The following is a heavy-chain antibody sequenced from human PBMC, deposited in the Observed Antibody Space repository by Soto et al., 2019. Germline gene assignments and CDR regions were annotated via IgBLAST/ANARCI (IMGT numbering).Heavy chain of an antibody. CDR3: ARARGGQYDALGSYAFFDY. Sequence: QVQRVQSGAEVKKPGASVKVSCKTSGYTFTSYDINWVRQATGQGLEWMAWMNANNGDTGYAPKFQGRVTLTKNTSFRAAYMELTSLTSEDTAVYYCARARGGQYDALGSYAFFDYWGQGTLVTVSS. V-gene: IGHV1-8*01. CDR1: GYTFTSYD. CDR2: MNANNGDT. D-gene: IGHD3-10*01. J-gene: IGHJ4*02.